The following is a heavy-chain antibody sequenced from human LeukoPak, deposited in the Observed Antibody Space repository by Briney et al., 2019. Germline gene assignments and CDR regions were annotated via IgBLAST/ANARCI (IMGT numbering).Heavy chain of an antibody. Sequence: PGGSLRLSCAASGFTFSSYWMSWVRQAPGKGLEWVANIKQDGSEKYYVDSVKGRFTISRDNAKNSLYLQMNSLRAEDTAVYYCARDPYSSSWEYYYYMDVWGKETTVTVSS. CDR1: GFTFSSYW. D-gene: IGHD6-13*01. CDR2: IKQDGSEK. J-gene: IGHJ6*03. V-gene: IGHV3-7*01. CDR3: ARDPYSSSWEYYYYMDV.